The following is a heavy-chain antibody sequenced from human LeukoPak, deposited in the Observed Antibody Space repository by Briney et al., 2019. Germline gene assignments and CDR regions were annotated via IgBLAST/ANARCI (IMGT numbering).Heavy chain of an antibody. D-gene: IGHD3-22*01. CDR3: AKDLGGSGFHPGLDY. J-gene: IGHJ4*02. V-gene: IGHV3-30*04. CDR1: GFTFSSYA. CDR2: ISYDGSNK. Sequence: GGSLRLSCAASGFTFSSYAMHWVRQAPGKGLEWVAVISYDGSNKYYADSVKGRFTISRDNSKNTLYLQMNSLRAEDTAVYYCAKDLGGSGFHPGLDYWGQGTLVTVSS.